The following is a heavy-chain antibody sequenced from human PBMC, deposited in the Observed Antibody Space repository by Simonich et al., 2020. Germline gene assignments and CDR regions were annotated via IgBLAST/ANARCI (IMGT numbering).Heavy chain of an antibody. D-gene: IGHD7-27*01. Sequence: QVQLVQSGAEGKKPGASVKVSCKASGYTVTGYYMHWVRQAPGQGLEWMGGIKPNGGGTNDEQKFKGRVTMTRDTSISTAYMELSRLRSDETAVYYCARGALTGDYYYMDVWGKGTTVTVSS. CDR3: ARGALTGDYYYMDV. CDR2: IKPNGGGT. J-gene: IGHJ6*03. V-gene: IGHV1-2*02. CDR1: GYTVTGYY.